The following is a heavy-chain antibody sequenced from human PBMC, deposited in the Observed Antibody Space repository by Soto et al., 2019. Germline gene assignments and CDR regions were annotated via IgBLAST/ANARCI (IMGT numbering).Heavy chain of an antibody. J-gene: IGHJ6*02. D-gene: IGHD2-2*01. CDR1: SASISSSSYT. CDR3: ARLHGYCISSSCHGHYAMDV. Sequence: QLQLQESGPGLVKPSETLSLTCTVSSASISSSSYTWGWIRQPPGKGLEWIGSIYYSGTTYYNPSLNSRFTLSVDTSKNHFSLKVPSVPAADTAVYYCARLHGYCISSSCHGHYAMDVWGQGTTVTVSS. CDR2: IYYSGTT. V-gene: IGHV4-39*02.